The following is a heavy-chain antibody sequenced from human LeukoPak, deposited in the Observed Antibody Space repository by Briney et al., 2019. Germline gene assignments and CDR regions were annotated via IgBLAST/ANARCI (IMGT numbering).Heavy chain of an antibody. CDR3: ARGPYSSGWYYFDY. CDR2: INSDGSSI. J-gene: IGHJ4*02. CDR1: GFTFSSYW. V-gene: IGHV3-74*01. Sequence: GGSLRLSCAASGFTFSSYWTHWVRQAPGKGLVWVSRINSDGSSISYADSVKGRFTISRDNAKNTLYLQMNSLRAEDTAVYYCARGPYSSGWYYFDYWGQGTLVTVSS. D-gene: IGHD6-19*01.